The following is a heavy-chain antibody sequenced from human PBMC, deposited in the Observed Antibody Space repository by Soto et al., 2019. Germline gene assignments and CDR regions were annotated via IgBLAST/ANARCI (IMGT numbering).Heavy chain of an antibody. CDR1: GFNFGNYA. V-gene: IGHV3-23*01. CDR2: VGGDASDT. Sequence: EVQLLESGGGLVQPGGSLEVSCRASGFNFGNYAMSWVRQAPGKGPEWVSSVGGDASDTHYADSVRGRFTISRDNSKNTLYLHMNSLRAEDTAIYFGAKDFIPRNSIYDPFDIWGQGTTVSVSS. D-gene: IGHD2-21*01. J-gene: IGHJ3*02. CDR3: AKDFIPRNSIYDPFDI.